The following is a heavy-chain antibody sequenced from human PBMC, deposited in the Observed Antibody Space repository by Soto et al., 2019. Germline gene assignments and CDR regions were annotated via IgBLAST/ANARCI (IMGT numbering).Heavy chain of an antibody. J-gene: IGHJ5*02. CDR3: ATSYMVRGVASWFDP. D-gene: IGHD3-10*01. Sequence: QVQLQESGPGLVKPSGTLSLTCAVSGGSISSSNWWSWVRQPPGKGLEWIGEIYHSGSTNYNPSLKSRLTISVANSKNQFSPTLSSVTAAATAVYYCATSYMVRGVASWFDPWAPGTLVTVSS. CDR1: GGSISSSNW. CDR2: IYHSGST. V-gene: IGHV4-4*02.